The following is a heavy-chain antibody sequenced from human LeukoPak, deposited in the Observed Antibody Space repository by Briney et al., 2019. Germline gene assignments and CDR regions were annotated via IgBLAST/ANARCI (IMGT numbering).Heavy chain of an antibody. CDR2: INPNSGGT. Sequence: ASLTVSCTASGYTFTGYYMHWVRQAPGQGLEWMGWINPNSGGTNYAQKFQGRVTMTRDTSISTAYMELSRLRSDDTAVYYCARNSGSYYGGDYWGQGTLATVSS. CDR1: GYTFTGYY. D-gene: IGHD1-26*01. CDR3: ARNSGSYYGGDY. J-gene: IGHJ4*02. V-gene: IGHV1-2*02.